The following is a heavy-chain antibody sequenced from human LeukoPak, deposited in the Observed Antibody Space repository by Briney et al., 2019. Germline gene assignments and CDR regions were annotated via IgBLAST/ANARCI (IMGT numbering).Heavy chain of an antibody. V-gene: IGHV4-34*01. J-gene: IGHJ4*02. CDR1: GGSFSGYY. D-gene: IGHD6-13*01. CDR2: INHSGST. CDR3: ARSQQLPMHAVDY. Sequence: PSETLSLTCAVYGGSFSGYYWSWIRQPPGEGLEWIGEINHSGSTNYNPSLKSRVTISVDTSKNQFSLKLSSVTAADTAVYYCARSQQLPMHAVDYWGQGTLVTVSS.